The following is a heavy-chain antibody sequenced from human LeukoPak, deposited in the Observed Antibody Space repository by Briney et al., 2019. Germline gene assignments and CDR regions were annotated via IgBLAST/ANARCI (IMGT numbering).Heavy chain of an antibody. CDR1: GFTFSSYG. Sequence: GRSLRLSCAASGFTFSSYGMHWVRQAPGKGMEWVAVIWYDGSNKYYADSVKGRFTISRDNSKNTLYLQMNSLRAEDTAVYYCAKDYNGPFDYWGQGTLVTVSS. CDR3: AKDYNGPFDY. D-gene: IGHD2-8*01. V-gene: IGHV3-33*06. CDR2: IWYDGSNK. J-gene: IGHJ4*02.